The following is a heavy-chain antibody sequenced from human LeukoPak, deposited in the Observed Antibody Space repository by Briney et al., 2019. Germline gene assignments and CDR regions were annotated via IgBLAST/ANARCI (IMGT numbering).Heavy chain of an antibody. V-gene: IGHV4-59*11. CDR1: GGSIRSHY. Sequence: PSETLSLTCTASGGSIRSHYWSWIRQPPGKGLEWIGYIYYSGSTNYNPSLKSRVTISVDTSKNQFSLKLSPVTAADTAVYYCARDRGDYDSSGYYGYFDYWGQGALVTVSS. CDR3: ARDRGDYDSSGYYGYFDY. D-gene: IGHD3-22*01. CDR2: IYYSGST. J-gene: IGHJ4*02.